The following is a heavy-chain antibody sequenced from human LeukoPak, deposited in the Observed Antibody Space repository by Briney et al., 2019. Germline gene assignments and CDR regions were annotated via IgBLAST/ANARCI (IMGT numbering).Heavy chain of an antibody. CDR2: ISYGGSNK. Sequence: GGSLRGSCAAYGRTFSSYAIYWGCQAPGKGLEWVAVISYGGSNKYYADSVKGRFTISRDNSKNTLYLQMNSLRAEDTAVYYCARGLYSSSSGADYWGQGTLVTVSS. CDR3: ARGLYSSSSGADY. J-gene: IGHJ4*02. D-gene: IGHD6-6*01. V-gene: IGHV3-30-3*01. CDR1: GRTFSSYA.